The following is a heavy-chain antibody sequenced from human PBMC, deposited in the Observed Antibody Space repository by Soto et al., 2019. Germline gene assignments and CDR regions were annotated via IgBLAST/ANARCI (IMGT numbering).Heavy chain of an antibody. D-gene: IGHD2-21*02. CDR2: INAGNGNT. Sequence: ASVKVSCKASGYTFTSHDINWMRQAPGQRLEWMGWINAGNGNTKYSQKFQGRVTITRDTSASTAYMELSSLRSEDTAVYYCARDPSYCGGDCQPSWGQGTLVPVSS. CDR3: ARDPSYCGGDCQPS. CDR1: GYTFTSHD. J-gene: IGHJ1*01. V-gene: IGHV1-3*01.